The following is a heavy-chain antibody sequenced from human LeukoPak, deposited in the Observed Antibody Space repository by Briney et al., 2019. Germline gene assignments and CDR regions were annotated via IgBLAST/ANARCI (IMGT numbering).Heavy chain of an antibody. Sequence: PGXXLRLSCAASGFTFSSYAMSWVRQAPGKGLEGVSAISGSGGSTYYADSVKGRFTISRDNSKNTLYLQMNSLRAEDTAVYYCAKLGSAEPFYFDYWGQGTLVTVSS. CDR3: AKLGSAEPFYFDY. V-gene: IGHV3-23*01. D-gene: IGHD1-14*01. CDR2: ISGSGGST. J-gene: IGHJ4*02. CDR1: GFTFSSYA.